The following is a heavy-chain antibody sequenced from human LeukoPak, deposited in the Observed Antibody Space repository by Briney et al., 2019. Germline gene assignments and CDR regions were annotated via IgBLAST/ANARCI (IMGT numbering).Heavy chain of an antibody. CDR1: GFSISSGYY. V-gene: IGHV4-61*01. CDR3: AREMGRGGAFDV. D-gene: IGHD2-8*01. CDR2: ISSAGLT. Sequence: SETVSLTCTVTGFSISSGYYWGWIRQPPGEGLEWIGYISSAGLTIYNPSLKSRVTISVDTSKNQFYLKLSSVIAADAALYYCAREMGRGGAFDVWGQGTTVTVSS. J-gene: IGHJ3*01.